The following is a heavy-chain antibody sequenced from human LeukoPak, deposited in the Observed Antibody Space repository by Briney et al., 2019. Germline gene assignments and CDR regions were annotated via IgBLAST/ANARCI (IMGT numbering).Heavy chain of an antibody. CDR3: ARVTSAYCGGDCYSYYYYYMDV. CDR1: GFTFSSYW. Sequence: GGSLRLSCAASGFTFSSYWMHWVRQAPGKGLVWVSRINSDGSSTNYADSVKGRFTISRDNAKNTLYLQMISLRAEDTAVYYCARVTSAYCGGDCYSYYYYYMDVWGKGTTVTVSS. V-gene: IGHV3-74*01. D-gene: IGHD2-21*02. CDR2: INSDGSST. J-gene: IGHJ6*03.